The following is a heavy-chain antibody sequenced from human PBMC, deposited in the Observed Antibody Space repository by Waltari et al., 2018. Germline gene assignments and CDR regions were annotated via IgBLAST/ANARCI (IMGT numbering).Heavy chain of an antibody. CDR2: IIPVFGTA. D-gene: IGHD3-22*01. Sequence: QVQLVQSGAEVKKPGSSVKVSCKASGGTFSSYAISWVRQAPGQGLEWMGGIIPVFGTANYAQKFQGRVTITADESTSTAYMELSSLRSEDTAVYYCARDGGYDSSGYNWSYCDYWGQGTLVTVSS. V-gene: IGHV1-69*12. J-gene: IGHJ4*02. CDR1: GGTFSSYA. CDR3: ARDGGYDSSGYNWSYCDY.